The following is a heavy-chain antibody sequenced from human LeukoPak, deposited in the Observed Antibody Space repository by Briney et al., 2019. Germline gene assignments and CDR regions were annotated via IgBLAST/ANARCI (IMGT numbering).Heavy chain of an antibody. J-gene: IGHJ4*02. Sequence: GGSLRLSCAASGLTFSTYVMTWVRQAPGKGLEWGSIITGSSDAIHYAGSVNGRFTISRDNSKNTLYLQMNSLRPEDTAIYYCAKGRPNGQQLAAYWGQGTLVTVSS. D-gene: IGHD6-13*01. CDR2: ITGSSDAI. V-gene: IGHV3-23*01. CDR1: GLTFSTYV. CDR3: AKGRPNGQQLAAY.